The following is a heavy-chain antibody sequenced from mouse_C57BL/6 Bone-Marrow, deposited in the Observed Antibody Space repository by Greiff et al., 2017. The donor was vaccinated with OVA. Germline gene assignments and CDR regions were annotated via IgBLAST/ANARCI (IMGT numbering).Heavy chain of an antibody. CDR1: GYSFTGYF. V-gene: IGHV1-20*01. CDR3: ARDGLLDY. J-gene: IGHJ2*01. CDR2: INPYDGDT. Sequence: VQLLQSGPGLVQPGGSVKLSCTASGYSFTGYFMNWVMQRPGKSLEWIGRINPYDGDTFYNQNFKGKFTLTGDKSTSTAHLEIRSLKSEDTAVYYCARDGLLDYWGQGTTLTVSA. D-gene: IGHD2-13*01.